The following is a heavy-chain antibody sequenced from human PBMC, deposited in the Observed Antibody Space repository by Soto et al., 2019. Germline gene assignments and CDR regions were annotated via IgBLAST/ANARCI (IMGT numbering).Heavy chain of an antibody. CDR2: ISGSGGST. CDR1: GFTFSSYA. V-gene: IGHV3-23*01. CDR3: AKDRGAARVYWYFDL. D-gene: IGHD6-6*01. Sequence: EVQLLESGGGLVQPGGSLRLSCAASGFTFSSYAMSWVRQAPVKGLEWVSAISGSGGSTYYADSVKGRFTISRDNSKNTLYLQMNSLRAEDTAVYYCAKDRGAARVYWYFDLWGRGTLVTVSS. J-gene: IGHJ2*01.